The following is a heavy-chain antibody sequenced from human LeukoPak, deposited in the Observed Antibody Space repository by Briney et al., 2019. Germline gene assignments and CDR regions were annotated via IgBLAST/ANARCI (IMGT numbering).Heavy chain of an antibody. V-gene: IGHV1-2*02. CDR2: INPNSGGT. J-gene: IGHJ5*02. CDR1: GYTFTGYY. D-gene: IGHD5-18*01. CDR3: ARGPQLWLRGNWFDP. Sequence: ASVKVSCKASGYTFTGYYMHWVRKAAGQGLEWIGWINPNSGGTNYAQKFQGRVTMTRDTSISTAYMELSRLRSDDTAVYYCARGPQLWLRGNWFDPWGQGTLVTVSS.